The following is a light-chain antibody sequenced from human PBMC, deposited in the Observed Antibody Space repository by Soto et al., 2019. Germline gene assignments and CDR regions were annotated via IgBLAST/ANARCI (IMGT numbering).Light chain of an antibody. Sequence: DIQMTQSPSSVSSSVGDRVTITCRASQGISTWLAWYQQKPGKAPKLLIYDASCLQTGVPSRFSGSGSGTDFTLTINSLQPEDFATYYCQQVNSFPITFGQGTRLEIK. CDR3: QQVNSFPIT. CDR2: DAS. V-gene: IGKV1D-12*01. J-gene: IGKJ5*01. CDR1: QGISTW.